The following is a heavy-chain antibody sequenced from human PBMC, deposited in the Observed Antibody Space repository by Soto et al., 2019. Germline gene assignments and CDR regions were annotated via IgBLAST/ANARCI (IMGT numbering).Heavy chain of an antibody. D-gene: IGHD5-12*01. CDR3: ARGGNRYSNVASGVGGFDY. V-gene: IGHV4-4*07. CDR1: GGSISSYY. Sequence: SETLSLTCTVSGGSISSYYWSWIRQPAGKGLEWIGRIYTSGSTNYNPSLKSRVTMSVDTSKNQFSLNLTSLTTADTAVYFCARGGNRYSNVASGVGGFDYWGQGSLVTVSS. J-gene: IGHJ4*02. CDR2: IYTSGST.